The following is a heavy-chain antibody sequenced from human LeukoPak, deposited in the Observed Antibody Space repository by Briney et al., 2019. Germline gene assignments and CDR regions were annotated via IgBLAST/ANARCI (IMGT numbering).Heavy chain of an antibody. CDR1: GFTFSSYA. CDR3: ANLGLGYCSSTSCHDY. J-gene: IGHJ4*02. Sequence: PGRSLRLSCAASGFTFSSYAMHWVRQAPGKGLEWVAVISYDGSNKYYADSVKGRFTISRDNSKNTLYLQMNSLRAEDTAVYYCANLGLGYCSSTSCHDYWGQGTLVTVSS. CDR2: ISYDGSNK. D-gene: IGHD2-2*01. V-gene: IGHV3-30-3*01.